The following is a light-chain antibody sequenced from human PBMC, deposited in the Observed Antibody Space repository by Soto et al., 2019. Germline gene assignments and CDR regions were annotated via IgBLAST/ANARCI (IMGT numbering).Light chain of an antibody. CDR2: DAS. V-gene: IGKV3-11*01. Sequence: IVLTQSPATLSLSPGERATLSCRASQSVSRYLAWYQQKPGQAPRLLIYDASNRATGIPARFSGSGSGTDFTLTISSLEPEDFAVYYCQQRSNSWTFGQGTKVEIK. CDR1: QSVSRY. CDR3: QQRSNSWT. J-gene: IGKJ1*01.